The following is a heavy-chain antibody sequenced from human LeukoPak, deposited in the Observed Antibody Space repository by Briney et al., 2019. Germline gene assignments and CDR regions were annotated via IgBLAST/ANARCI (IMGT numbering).Heavy chain of an antibody. D-gene: IGHD1-26*01. CDR2: ISGSGGST. J-gene: IGHJ4*02. CDR1: GFTFSSYA. V-gene: IGHV3-23*01. Sequence: GGSLRLSCAASGFTFSSYAMSWVRQAPGKGLEWVSAISGSGGSTYYADSVKGRFTISRDSSKNTLYLQVNSLRAEDTAVYYCVTRSGSYYYWGQGILVTVSS. CDR3: VTRSGSYYY.